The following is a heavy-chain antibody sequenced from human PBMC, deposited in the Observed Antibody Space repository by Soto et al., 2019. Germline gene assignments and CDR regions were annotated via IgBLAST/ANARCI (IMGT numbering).Heavy chain of an antibody. Sequence: QVQLVQSGAEVKKPGASVKVSCKASGYTFTGYYMHWVRQAPGQGLEWMGWINPNSGGTNYAQKCQGWGHMTRGTSISTAYMELSRLRSDDTAGYYCARASNPPPGAGVVISSMGWFDPWGQGTLVTVSS. V-gene: IGHV1-2*04. CDR3: ARASNPPPGAGVVISSMGWFDP. CDR2: INPNSGGT. D-gene: IGHD3-3*01. CDR1: GYTFTGYY. J-gene: IGHJ5*02.